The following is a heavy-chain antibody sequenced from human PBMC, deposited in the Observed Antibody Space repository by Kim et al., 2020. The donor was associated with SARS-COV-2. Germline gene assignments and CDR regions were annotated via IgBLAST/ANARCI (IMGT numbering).Heavy chain of an antibody. CDR2: ISSNGGST. CDR1: GFTFSSYA. J-gene: IGHJ6*02. Sequence: GGSLRLSCSASGFTFSSYAMHWVRQAPGKGLEYVSAISSNGGSTYYADSVKGRFTISRDNSKNTLYLQMSSLRAEDTAVYYCVGGTAAGTIGYYGMDVWGQGTTVTVSS. V-gene: IGHV3-64D*06. D-gene: IGHD6-13*01. CDR3: VGGTAAGTIGYYGMDV.